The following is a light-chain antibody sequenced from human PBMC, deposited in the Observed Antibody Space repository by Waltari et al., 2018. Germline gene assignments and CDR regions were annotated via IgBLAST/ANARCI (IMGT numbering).Light chain of an antibody. CDR2: WAS. J-gene: IGKJ2*01. V-gene: IGKV4-1*01. CDR3: QQYYATPNT. CDR1: QSLFHTNNKNH. Sequence: DIVVTQSPDSLAVPVGERATINCKSSQSLFHTNNKNHLAWYQQKPGQPPKLLIYWASTRDSGVPDRFSGSRSGTDFTLAISSLQPEDVAVYYCQQYYATPNTFGQGTNVEIK.